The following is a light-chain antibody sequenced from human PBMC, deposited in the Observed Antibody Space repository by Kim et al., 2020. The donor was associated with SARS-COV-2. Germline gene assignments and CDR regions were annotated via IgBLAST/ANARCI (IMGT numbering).Light chain of an antibody. Sequence: IVLTQSPGTLSLSPGERVTLSCRASESVSSRDLAWNQQRPGQAPRLLIYGASSRATGIPDRFSGSGSGRDFTLTISRLEPEDFAVYYCQRYGSSITFGQGTRLEIK. CDR3: QRYGSSIT. V-gene: IGKV3-20*01. J-gene: IGKJ5*01. CDR1: ESVSSRD. CDR2: GAS.